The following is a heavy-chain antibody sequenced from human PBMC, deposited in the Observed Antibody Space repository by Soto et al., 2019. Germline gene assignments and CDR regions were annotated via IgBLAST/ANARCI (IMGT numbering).Heavy chain of an antibody. Sequence: EVQLLESGGGLVQPGGSLRLSCAASGFTFSSYAMNWVRQAPGKGLEWVSAISGSGGSIYYADSVKGRFTISRDNSKNMLFLQMNSLRAEDTAVYYCSKNTTARIAVAPRGLFDYWGQGTLVTVSS. D-gene: IGHD6-19*01. V-gene: IGHV3-23*01. CDR2: ISGSGGSI. CDR1: GFTFSSYA. J-gene: IGHJ4*02. CDR3: SKNTTARIAVAPRGLFDY.